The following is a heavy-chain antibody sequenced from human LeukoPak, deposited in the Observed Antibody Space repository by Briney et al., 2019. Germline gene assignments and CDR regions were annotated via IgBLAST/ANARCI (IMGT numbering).Heavy chain of an antibody. CDR1: GYTLTELS. D-gene: IGHD6-19*01. CDR3: ATGRSSGWYYFDY. CDR2: FDPEDGET. J-gene: IGHJ4*02. Sequence: ASVKVSCKISGYTLTELSMHWVRQAPGKGLEWMGGFDPEDGETIYAQKFQGRVTMTEDTSTDTAYMELGSLRSEDTAVYYCATGRSSGWYYFDYWGQGTLVTVSS. V-gene: IGHV1-24*01.